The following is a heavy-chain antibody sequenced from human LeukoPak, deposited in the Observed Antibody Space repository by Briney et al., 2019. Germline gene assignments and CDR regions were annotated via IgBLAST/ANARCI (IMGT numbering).Heavy chain of an antibody. J-gene: IGHJ6*02. CDR1: GGSFSGYY. D-gene: IGHD6-6*01. CDR3: ARGSIAARPWYYHGMDV. V-gene: IGHV4-34*01. CDR2: INHSGST. Sequence: PSETLSLTCAVYGGSFSGYYWSWIRQPPGKGLEWIGEINHSGSTNYNPSLKSRVTISVDTSKNQFSLKLSSVTAADTAVYYCARGSIAARPWYYHGMDVWGQGTTVTVSS.